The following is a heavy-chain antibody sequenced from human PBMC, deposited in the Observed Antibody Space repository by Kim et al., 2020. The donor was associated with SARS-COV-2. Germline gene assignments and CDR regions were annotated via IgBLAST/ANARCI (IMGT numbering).Heavy chain of an antibody. D-gene: IGHD2-8*01. CDR3: ARAMVGDHVFYYYGMDV. J-gene: IGHJ6*02. V-gene: IGHV3-64*01. CDR1: GFTFSSYA. CDR2: ISSNGGST. Sequence: GGSLRLSCAASGFTFSSYAMHWVRQAPGKGLEYVSAISSNGGSTYYANSVKGRFTISRDNSKNTLYLQMGSLRAEEMAVYYCARAMVGDHVFYYYGMDVWGQGTTVTVSS.